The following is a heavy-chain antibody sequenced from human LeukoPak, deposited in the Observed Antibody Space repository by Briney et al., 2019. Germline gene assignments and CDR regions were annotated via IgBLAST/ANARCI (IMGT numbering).Heavy chain of an antibody. CDR2: IYSGDSNT. Sequence: GESLNISCKGSGFSFTTYWIGGVGQMSGKGVEWMDIIYSGDSNTRYSPPFQSQVTISVDKSPSPAYLQWSSLKASDTAMYYCARQWWGSDYMPKYNWFDPWGQGTLVTVSS. CDR3: ARQWWGSDYMPKYNWFDP. CDR1: GFSFTTYW. V-gene: IGHV5-51*01. J-gene: IGHJ5*02. D-gene: IGHD4-11*01.